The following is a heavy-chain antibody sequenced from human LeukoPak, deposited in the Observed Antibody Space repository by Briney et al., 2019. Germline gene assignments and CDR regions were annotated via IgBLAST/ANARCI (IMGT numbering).Heavy chain of an antibody. CDR1: GFTFSNAW. D-gene: IGHD6-6*01. CDR3: TTPPEYSRGYYFDY. J-gene: IGHJ4*02. Sequence: GGSLRLSCAASGFTFSNAWMSWVRQAPGKGLEWVGRIKSKTDGGTTDYAAPVRGRFTISRDDSKNTLYLQMNSLKTEDTAVYYCTTPPEYSRGYYFDYWGQGTLVTVSP. V-gene: IGHV3-15*01. CDR2: IKSKTDGGTT.